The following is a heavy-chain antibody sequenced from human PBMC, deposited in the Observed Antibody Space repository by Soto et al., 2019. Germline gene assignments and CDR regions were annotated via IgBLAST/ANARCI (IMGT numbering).Heavy chain of an antibody. CDR2: ISGSDGKT. D-gene: IGHD3-3*01. Sequence: GGSLRLSCVASGFIFSNCWMHWVRQAPGMGLVWVSTISGSDGKTFYADAVKGRFSISRDTSQNTLYLQMNSLRADDTAIYYCARWSYLDYWGQGTRVTVSS. CDR3: ARWSYLDY. CDR1: GFIFSNCW. V-gene: IGHV3-23*01. J-gene: IGHJ4*02.